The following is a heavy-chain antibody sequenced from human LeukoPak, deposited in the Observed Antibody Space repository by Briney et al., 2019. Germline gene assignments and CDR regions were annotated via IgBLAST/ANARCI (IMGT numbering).Heavy chain of an antibody. CDR2: INPKSGGT. D-gene: IGHD1-26*01. V-gene: IGHV1-2*04. CDR1: GYTFTGYH. CDR3: ARDSGWEVVLYASEI. Sequence: GASVKVSCKASGYTFTGYHIHWVRQAPGQGLEWMGWINPKSGGTNYAQKFEGWVTMTRDTSMSTVYMELSRLKSDDTAVYYRARDSGWEVVLYASEIWGQGTMVTVSS. J-gene: IGHJ3*02.